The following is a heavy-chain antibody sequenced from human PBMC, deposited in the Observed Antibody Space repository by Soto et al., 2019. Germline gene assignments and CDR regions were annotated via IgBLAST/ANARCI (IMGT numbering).Heavy chain of an antibody. CDR2: ISYDGRKT. Sequence: QEQMVESGGGVVQPGRSLRLSCAASGFVFRSFALHWVRQAPGKGLEWVALISYDGRKTYYADSVKGRFTISRDNSKNSHSLQMNSLRAEDTAVYFCARSYDTLTGFYLSIDHWGQGTRVPVSS. CDR1: GFVFRSFA. D-gene: IGHD3-9*01. V-gene: IGHV3-30*04. J-gene: IGHJ4*02. CDR3: ARSYDTLTGFYLSIDH.